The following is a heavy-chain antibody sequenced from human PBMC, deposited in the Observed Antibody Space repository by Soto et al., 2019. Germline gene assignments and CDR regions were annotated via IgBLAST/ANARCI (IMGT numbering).Heavy chain of an antibody. CDR1: GYIFTSHY. CDR2: INPTGGST. Sequence: ASVKVSCKASGYIFTSHYMHWVRQAPGQGLEWMGVINPTGGSTSYAQKFQGRVTMTRDTSTSTVYMELSSLRSEDTAVYYCAKKYSSSSPSASWGQGTLVTVSS. V-gene: IGHV1-46*01. J-gene: IGHJ5*02. CDR3: AKKYSSSSPSAS. D-gene: IGHD6-6*01.